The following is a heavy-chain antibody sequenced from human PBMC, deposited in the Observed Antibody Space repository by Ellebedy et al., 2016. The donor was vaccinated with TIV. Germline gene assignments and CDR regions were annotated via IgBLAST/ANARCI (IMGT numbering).Heavy chain of an antibody. D-gene: IGHD6-13*01. CDR2: ISDSTYTT. CDR3: AAAAGAGDDAFDI. Sequence: GGSLRLXXAASGFTFSSYAMSWVRQAPGKGLEWLSTISDSTYTTYYADSVRGRFTISRDNSKNTLYLHMSSLRAEDTAVYYCAAAAGAGDDAFDIWGQGTMVTVSS. CDR1: GFTFSSYA. J-gene: IGHJ3*02. V-gene: IGHV3-23*01.